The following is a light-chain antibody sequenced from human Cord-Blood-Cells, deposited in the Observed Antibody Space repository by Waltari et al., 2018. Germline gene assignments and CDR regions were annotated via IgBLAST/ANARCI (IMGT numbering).Light chain of an antibody. V-gene: IGLV2-14*01. CDR3: SSYTSSSTLV. J-gene: IGLJ2*01. CDR2: DVS. CDR1: SSDVGGYNY. Sequence: QSALPQPASVSGSPGQSITISCTGTSSDVGGYNYVSWYQQNPGKAPKLMIYDVSNRPSGVSNRFSGSKSGNTASLTISGLQAEDEADYYCSSYTSSSTLVFGGGTKLTVL.